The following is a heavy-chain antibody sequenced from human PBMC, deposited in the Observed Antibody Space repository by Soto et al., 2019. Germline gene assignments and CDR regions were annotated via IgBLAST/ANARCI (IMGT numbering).Heavy chain of an antibody. CDR1: GFTLSSYY. CDR2: IKQDGSEK. J-gene: IGHJ4*02. CDR3: AGGSGWLFDS. Sequence: LRLSCAAPGFTLSSYYMTWVRQAPGKGLEWVANIKQDGSEKFYADSVKGRFSISRDNAKNSLYLQMNSLRAEDTAVYYCAGGSGWLFDSWGQGTPVTVSS. V-gene: IGHV3-7*03. D-gene: IGHD6-19*01.